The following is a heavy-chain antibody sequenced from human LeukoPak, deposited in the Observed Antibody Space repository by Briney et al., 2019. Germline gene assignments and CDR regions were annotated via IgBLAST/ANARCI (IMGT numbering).Heavy chain of an antibody. CDR1: GGTFSSYA. J-gene: IGHJ4*02. CDR2: IIPIFGTA. V-gene: IGHV1-69*05. D-gene: IGHD2-2*01. Sequence: SVKVSCKASGGTFSSYAISWVRQAPGQGLEWMGVIIPIFGTANYAQKFQGRVTTTTDESTSTAYMELSSLRAEDTAVYYCARDSGYCSSTGCYVHYFDYWGQGTLVTVSS. CDR3: ARDSGYCSSTGCYVHYFDY.